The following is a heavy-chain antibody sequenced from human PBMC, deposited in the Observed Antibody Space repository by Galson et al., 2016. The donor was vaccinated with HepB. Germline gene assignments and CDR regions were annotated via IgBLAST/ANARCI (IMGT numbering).Heavy chain of an antibody. J-gene: IGHJ4*02. CDR2: ISGSGDSS. CDR3: AKDDDAIGYNPFDC. D-gene: IGHD3-22*01. Sequence: SLRLSCAASGFMFRSYGMTWVRQAPGKGLEWVSAISGSGDSSHYADSVKGRFTISRDNSKNALDLEMNGLRVEDTAVYYCAKDDDAIGYNPFDCWGQGTLVTVSS. V-gene: IGHV3-23*01. CDR1: GFMFRSYG.